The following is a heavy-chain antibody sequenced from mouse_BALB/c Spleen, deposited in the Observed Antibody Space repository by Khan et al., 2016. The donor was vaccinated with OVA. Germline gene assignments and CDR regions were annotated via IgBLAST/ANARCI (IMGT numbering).Heavy chain of an antibody. CDR3: AEPAYCGSSDC. CDR1: GYTFTDYA. J-gene: IGHJ2*01. D-gene: IGHD2-10*01. Sequence: QVQLQQPGPELVRPGVSVKISCKGSGYTFTDYAMYWEKQSHEMRIEWIGLISTYSGNSNYNQKFKGKATMNVDKSSSPAYMVNDRLTSGDAGIYYDAEPAYCGSSDCWGQGTALAVSA. V-gene: IGHV1S137*01. CDR2: ISTYSGNS.